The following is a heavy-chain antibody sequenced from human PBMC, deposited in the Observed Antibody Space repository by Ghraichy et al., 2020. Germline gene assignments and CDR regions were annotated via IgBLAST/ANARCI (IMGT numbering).Heavy chain of an antibody. D-gene: IGHD3-22*01. V-gene: IGHV3-9*01. CDR1: GFTFEDYA. J-gene: IGHJ3*01. CDR3: AKGVEARWVNAFAL. Sequence: GGSLSLSCVASGFTFEDYAMNWVRQVPGEGLEWVSGISWTSANMGYSGSVKGRFTISRDNAKNSLYLQMNSLRPEDTALYYCAKGVEARWVNAFALWGQGTMGTVSS. CDR2: ISWTSANM.